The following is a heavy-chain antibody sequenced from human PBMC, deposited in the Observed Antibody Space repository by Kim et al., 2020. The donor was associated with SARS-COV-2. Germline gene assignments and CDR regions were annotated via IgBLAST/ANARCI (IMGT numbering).Heavy chain of an antibody. CDR1: GGTFSSYA. J-gene: IGHJ6*02. Sequence: SVKVSCKASGGTFSSYAISWVRQAPGQGLEWMGGIIPIFGTANYAQKFQGRVTITADESTSTAYMELSSLRSEDTAVYYCANRGGKRGDYWDVSDNYYYGMDVWGQGTTVTVSS. V-gene: IGHV1-69*13. CDR3: ANRGGKRGDYWDVSDNYYYGMDV. D-gene: IGHD4-17*01. CDR2: IIPIFGTA.